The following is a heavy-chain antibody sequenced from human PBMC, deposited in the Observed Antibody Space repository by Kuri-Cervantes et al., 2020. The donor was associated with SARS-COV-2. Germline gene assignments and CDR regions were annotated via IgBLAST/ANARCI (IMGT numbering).Heavy chain of an antibody. CDR3: AKDGSITIFGVIPTDDPFDI. D-gene: IGHD3-3*01. CDR1: GFTFSRYA. J-gene: IGHJ3*02. Sequence: GEYLKLSCAASGFTFSRYAMSWVRQAPGKGLEWVSASSGSGGSTYYADSVKGRFTISIDNSKNTLYLQMNSLRAEDTAVYYCAKDGSITIFGVIPTDDPFDIWGQGTMVTVSS. V-gene: IGHV3-23*01. CDR2: SSGSGGST.